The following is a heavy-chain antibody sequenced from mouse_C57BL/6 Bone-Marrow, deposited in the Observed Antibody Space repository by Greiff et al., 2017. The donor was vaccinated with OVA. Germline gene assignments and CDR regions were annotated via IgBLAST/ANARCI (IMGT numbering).Heavy chain of an antibody. CDR3: ARRRGGYFDV. CDR1: GYTFTSYW. Sequence: QVHVKQSGAELVKPGASVKLSCKASGYTFTSYWMHWVKQRPGQGLEWIGTIHPNSGSTNYNEKFKSKATLTVDKSSSTAYMQLSSLTSEDSAVYYCARRRGGYFDVWGTGTTVTVSS. CDR2: IHPNSGST. J-gene: IGHJ1*03. V-gene: IGHV1-64*01.